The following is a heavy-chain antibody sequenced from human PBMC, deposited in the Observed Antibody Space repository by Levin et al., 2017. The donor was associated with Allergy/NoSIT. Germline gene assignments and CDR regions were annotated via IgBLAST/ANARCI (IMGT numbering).Heavy chain of an antibody. Sequence: GESLKISCAASGFTFSDYSMNWVRQAPGKGLEWISYINTRSSPIYYADSVKGRFTISRDNAKNSLYLQMNSLRDDDTAVYYCARASTDGPYYYYFDVWGKGTAVTVSS. CDR2: INTRSSPI. J-gene: IGHJ6*03. D-gene: IGHD5-24*01. V-gene: IGHV3-48*02. CDR1: GFTFSDYS. CDR3: ARASTDGPYYYYFDV.